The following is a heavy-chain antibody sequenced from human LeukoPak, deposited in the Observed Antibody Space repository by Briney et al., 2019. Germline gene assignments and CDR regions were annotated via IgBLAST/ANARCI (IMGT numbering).Heavy chain of an antibody. D-gene: IGHD6-19*01. J-gene: IGHJ4*02. CDR1: GDSISSNNW. CDR3: TRAPPYGSGWSKGVLDY. Sequence: SGTLSLTCAVSGDSISSNNWWSWVRQPPGKGLEWIGEIYHSGSTNYNPSLKSRVTISVDKSKNQFSLKVSSVTAADTAMYYCTRAPPYGSGWSKGVLDYWGQGTLVTVSS. V-gene: IGHV4-4*02. CDR2: IYHSGST.